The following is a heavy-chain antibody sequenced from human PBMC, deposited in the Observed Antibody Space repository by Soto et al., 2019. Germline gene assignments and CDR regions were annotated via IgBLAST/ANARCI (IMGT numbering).Heavy chain of an antibody. Sequence: VQLLESGGGLVQPGGSLRLSCAASGFTFSSYAMSWVRQAPGKGLEWVSAISGSGGSTYYADSVKGRFTISRDNSKNTLYLQMNSLRAEDTAVYYCAKERGAYSSGWDDAFDIWGQGTMVTVSS. J-gene: IGHJ3*02. D-gene: IGHD6-19*01. CDR2: ISGSGGST. CDR3: AKERGAYSSGWDDAFDI. CDR1: GFTFSSYA. V-gene: IGHV3-23*01.